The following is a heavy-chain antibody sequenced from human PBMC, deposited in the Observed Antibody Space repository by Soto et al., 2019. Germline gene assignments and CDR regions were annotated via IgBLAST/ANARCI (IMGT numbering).Heavy chain of an antibody. Sequence: GGSLRLSCAASGFTFSFYPMSWVRQAPGKGLEWVSSVTASGGSTFYADSVKGRFTLSRDSSKNTLFLQMNSLRAEDTALYYCGKYASSSWSLFDYWGQGTLVTVSS. CDR1: GFTFSFYP. D-gene: IGHD6-13*01. V-gene: IGHV3-23*01. J-gene: IGHJ4*02. CDR2: VTASGGST. CDR3: GKYASSSWSLFDY.